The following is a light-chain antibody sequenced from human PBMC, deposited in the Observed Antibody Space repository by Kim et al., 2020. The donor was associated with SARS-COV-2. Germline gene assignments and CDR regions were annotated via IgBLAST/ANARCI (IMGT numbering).Light chain of an antibody. CDR2: SSN. V-gene: IGLV1-44*01. J-gene: IGLJ3*02. CDR1: SSNIGRNT. Sequence: QSVLTQPPSASGTPGQRVTISCSGSSSNIGRNTVNWYQQLPGTAPKPLIYSSNQRPSGVPDRFSGSKSGTSASLAISGLQSEDEADYYCAAWDVSLSGWVFGGGTQLTVL. CDR3: AAWDVSLSGWV.